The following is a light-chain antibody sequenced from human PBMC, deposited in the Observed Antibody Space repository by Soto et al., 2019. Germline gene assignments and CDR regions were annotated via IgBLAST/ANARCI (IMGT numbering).Light chain of an antibody. CDR1: SSDVGSYNL. V-gene: IGLV2-23*01. J-gene: IGLJ1*01. CDR2: EGS. CDR3: CSYAGSSTDV. Sequence: QSALTQPASVSGSPGQSITISCTGTSSDVGSYNLVSWNQQHPGKAPKLMIYEGSKRPSGVSNRFSTSKSGNTASLTISGLQAEDEADYYCCSYAGSSTDVFGTGTKLTVL.